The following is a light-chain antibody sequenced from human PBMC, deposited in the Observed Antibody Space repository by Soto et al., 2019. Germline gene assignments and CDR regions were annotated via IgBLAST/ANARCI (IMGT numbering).Light chain of an antibody. CDR2: MAS. CDR3: QLYNAFPPT. Sequence: DIQMTQSPSTLSASVGDRVTITCRASQSVSSGLAWYQQKPGKAPRLLIYMASSLETGVPSKFSGSGSGTEFTLTISSLQPDDFASYYCQLYNAFPPTFGQGTNLEIK. CDR1: QSVSSG. J-gene: IGKJ2*01. V-gene: IGKV1-5*03.